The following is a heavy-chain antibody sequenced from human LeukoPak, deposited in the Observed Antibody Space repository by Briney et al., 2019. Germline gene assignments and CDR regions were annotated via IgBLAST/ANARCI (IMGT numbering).Heavy chain of an antibody. J-gene: IGHJ4*02. V-gene: IGHV1-2*02. CDR2: INPNSGDT. CDR1: GYTFTGYY. CDR3: ARDWGSIKVIADY. Sequence: ASVKVSCKASGYTFTGYYMHWVRQAPGQGPEWMGWINPNSGDTNYAQNFQGRVTMTTDTSTSTAYMELRSLRSDDTAVYYCARDWGSIKVIADYWGQGTLVTVSS. D-gene: IGHD3-16*01.